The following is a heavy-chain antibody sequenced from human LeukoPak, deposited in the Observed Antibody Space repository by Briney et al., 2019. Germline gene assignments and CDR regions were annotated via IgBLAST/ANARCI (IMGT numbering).Heavy chain of an antibody. CDR2: IWYDGSNK. D-gene: IGHD3-16*01. Sequence: PGRSLRASCAASGFTFSTYGMHWVRQAPGKGLEWVAVIWYDGSNKYYADSVKGRFTISRDNSLNTLFLQMNSLRAEDTAVYYCAREMIRGAYYYYALHVWGQGPTVTVSS. CDR1: GFTFSTYG. CDR3: AREMIRGAYYYYALHV. V-gene: IGHV3-33*01. J-gene: IGHJ6*02.